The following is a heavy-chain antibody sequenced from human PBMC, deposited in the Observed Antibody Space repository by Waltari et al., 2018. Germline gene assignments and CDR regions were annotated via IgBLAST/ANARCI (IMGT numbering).Heavy chain of an antibody. Sequence: QVQLVQSGAEVKKPGSSVKVSCKASGGTFSSYAISWVRQAPGQGLEWMGGIIPIFGTANYAQKLQGRVTMTTDTSTSTAYMELRSLRSDDTAVYYCARVRRAARPGNWFDPWGQGTLVTVSS. J-gene: IGHJ5*02. CDR3: ARVRRAARPGNWFDP. V-gene: IGHV1-69*05. CDR1: GGTFSSYA. D-gene: IGHD6-6*01. CDR2: IIPIFGTA.